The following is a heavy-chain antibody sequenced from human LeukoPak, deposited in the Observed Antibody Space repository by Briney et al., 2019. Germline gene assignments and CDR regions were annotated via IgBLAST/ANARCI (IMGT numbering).Heavy chain of an antibody. J-gene: IGHJ3*02. Sequence: GGSLRLSCAVSGFTFSTHWMHWVRQAPGKGLVWVSRVNGDGSWIAYADSVKGRFTSSRDNAKNTLYLQMNSLRVEDTAVYYCSSPNVGATTPDAFDIWGQGTMVTVSS. V-gene: IGHV3-74*01. CDR3: SSPNVGATTPDAFDI. CDR1: GFTFSTHW. D-gene: IGHD1-26*01. CDR2: VNGDGSWI.